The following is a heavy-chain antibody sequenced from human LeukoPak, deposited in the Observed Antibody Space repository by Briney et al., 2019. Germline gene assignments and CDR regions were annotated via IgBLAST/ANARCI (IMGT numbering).Heavy chain of an antibody. Sequence: PGGSLRLSCAASGFTFSSYSMNWVRQAPGKGLEWVSSISSSSSYIYYADSVKGRFTISRDNAKNSLYLQMNSLRAEDTAVYYCARDRRVTIFGVVISDFDYWGQGTLVTVSS. CDR2: ISSSSSYI. J-gene: IGHJ4*02. V-gene: IGHV3-21*01. D-gene: IGHD3-3*01. CDR3: ARDRRVTIFGVVISDFDY. CDR1: GFTFSSYS.